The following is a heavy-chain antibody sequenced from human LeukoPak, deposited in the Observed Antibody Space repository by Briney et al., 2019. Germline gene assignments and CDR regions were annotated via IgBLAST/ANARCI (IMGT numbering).Heavy chain of an antibody. CDR3: ARDRITGTTRYFGY. CDR1: GFTFDDYG. J-gene: IGHJ4*02. Sequence: PGGSLRLSCAASGFTFDDYGMSWVRQAPGKGLEWVSGINWNGGSTGYAYSVKGRFTISRDNPKNSLYLQMNSLRAEDTALYYCARDRITGTTRYFGYWGQGTLVTVSS. CDR2: INWNGGST. V-gene: IGHV3-20*04. D-gene: IGHD1-7*01.